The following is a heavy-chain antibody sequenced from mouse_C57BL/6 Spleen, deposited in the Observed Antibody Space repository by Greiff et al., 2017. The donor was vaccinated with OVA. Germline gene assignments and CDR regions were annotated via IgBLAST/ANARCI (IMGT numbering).Heavy chain of an antibody. CDR3: AIYDYYVGDAMDY. V-gene: IGHV1-76*01. J-gene: IGHJ4*01. CDR1: GYTFTDYY. CDR2: IYPGSGNT. Sequence: QVQLQQSGAELVRPGASVKLSCKASGYTFTDYYINWVKQRPGQGLEWIARIYPGSGNTYYNEKFKGKATLTAEKSSSTAYMQLSSLTSEDSAVYFCAIYDYYVGDAMDYWGQGTSVTVSS. D-gene: IGHD1-1*01.